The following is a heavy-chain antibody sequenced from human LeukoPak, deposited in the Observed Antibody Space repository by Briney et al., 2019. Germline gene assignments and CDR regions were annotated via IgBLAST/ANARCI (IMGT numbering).Heavy chain of an antibody. V-gene: IGHV3-23*01. D-gene: IGHD2-15*01. J-gene: IGHJ4*02. CDR3: AKDRDIVAVVAATLDY. Sequence: GGSLRLSCAASGLSFSFYAMSWVRQAPGKGLEWVSSISGSGGSTYYADSVKGRFTISRDNSKNTLYLQMNSLRAEDTAVYYCAKDRDIVAVVAATLDYWGQGTLVTVSS. CDR1: GLSFSFYA. CDR2: ISGSGGST.